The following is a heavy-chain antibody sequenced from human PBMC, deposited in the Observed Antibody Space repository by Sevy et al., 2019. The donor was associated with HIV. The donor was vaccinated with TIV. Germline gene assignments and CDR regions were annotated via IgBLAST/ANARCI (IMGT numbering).Heavy chain of an antibody. D-gene: IGHD3-9*01. CDR1: GFTFSSYS. CDR3: ARDSPPDYDILTGSHYFDY. CDR2: ISSSSYI. J-gene: IGHJ4*02. Sequence: GGSLRLSCAASGFTFSSYSMNWVRQAPGKGLEWVSSISSSSYIYYADSVKGRFTISRDNAKNSLYLQMNSLRAEDTAVYYCARDSPPDYDILTGSHYFDYWGQGTLVTVSS. V-gene: IGHV3-21*01.